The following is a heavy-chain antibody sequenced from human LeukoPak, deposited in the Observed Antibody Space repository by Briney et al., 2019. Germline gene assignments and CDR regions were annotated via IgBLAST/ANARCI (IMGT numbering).Heavy chain of an antibody. V-gene: IGHV3-23*01. Sequence: GGSLRLSCAASGFTFSSYAMSWVRQAPGKGLEWVSTISGSGGSTYYADSVKGRFTISRDNSKNTLYLQMNSLRAEDTAVYYCAKPLNYRRWAFDIWGQGTMVTVSS. CDR2: ISGSGGST. J-gene: IGHJ3*02. CDR1: GFTFSSYA. D-gene: IGHD4-23*01. CDR3: AKPLNYRRWAFDI.